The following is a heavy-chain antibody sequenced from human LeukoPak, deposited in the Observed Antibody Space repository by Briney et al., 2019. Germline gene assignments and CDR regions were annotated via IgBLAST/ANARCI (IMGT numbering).Heavy chain of an antibody. CDR1: GFTFNSHA. Sequence: GGSLRLSCVASGFTFNSHAMGWVRQAPGKGLEWVSVISGGGTSSYYADSVKGRFTISRDNSKNTLFLQTHSLRVEDTAVYYCATSLDSSGWYFDYWGQGTLVTVSS. J-gene: IGHJ4*02. CDR2: ISGGGTSS. V-gene: IGHV3-23*01. CDR3: ATSLDSSGWYFDY. D-gene: IGHD6-19*01.